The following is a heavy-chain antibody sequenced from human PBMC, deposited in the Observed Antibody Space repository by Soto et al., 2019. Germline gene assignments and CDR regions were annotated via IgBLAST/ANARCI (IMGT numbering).Heavy chain of an antibody. CDR3: ANEPQGVVRYYYYYYMDV. V-gene: IGHV3-23*01. J-gene: IGHJ6*03. Sequence: GGSLRLSCAASGFTFSSYAMSWVRQAPGKGLEWVSAISGSGGSKYYADSVKGRFTISRDNSKNTLYLQMNSLRAEDTAVYYCANEPQGVVRYYYYYYMDVWGKGTTVTVSS. CDR2: ISGSGGSK. CDR1: GFTFSSYA.